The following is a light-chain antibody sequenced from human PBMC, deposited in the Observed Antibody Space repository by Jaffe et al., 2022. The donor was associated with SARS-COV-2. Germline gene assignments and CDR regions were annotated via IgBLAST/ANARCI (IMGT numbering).Light chain of an antibody. J-gene: IGLJ2*01. Sequence: QSALTQPASVSGSPGQSITISCTGTSSDVGGSNFVSWYQQYPGKAPKLMIFDVSNRPSGVSNRFSGSKSGNMASLTISGLQAEDEADYYCSSYTSSTSVIFGGGTKLTVL. CDR3: SSYTSSTSVI. CDR2: DVS. V-gene: IGLV2-14*03. CDR1: SSDVGGSNF.